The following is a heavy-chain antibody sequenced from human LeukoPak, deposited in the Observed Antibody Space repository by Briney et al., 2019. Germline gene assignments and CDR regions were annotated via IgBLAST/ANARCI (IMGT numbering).Heavy chain of an antibody. CDR3: ARHWPARWLYYDFWSGYNSQYHYYYMDV. D-gene: IGHD3-3*01. Sequence: GESLKISCKGSGYSFTSYWIGWVRQMPGKGLEWMGIIHPGDSDTGYSPSFQGQVTISADKSISTAYLQWSSLKASDTAMYYCARHWPARWLYYDFWSGYNSQYHYYYMDVWGKGTTVTVSS. J-gene: IGHJ6*03. CDR1: GYSFTSYW. CDR2: IHPGDSDT. V-gene: IGHV5-51*01.